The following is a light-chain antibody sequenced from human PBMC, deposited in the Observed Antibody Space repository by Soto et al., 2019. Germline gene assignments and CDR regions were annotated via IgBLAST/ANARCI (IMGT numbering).Light chain of an antibody. CDR1: QSVSSSY. CDR2: GAS. J-gene: IGKJ5*01. V-gene: IGKV3-20*01. Sequence: EIVLTQSPGTLSLSPGKRATLSCTASQSVSSSYLAWYQQKPGQAPRLLIYGASGRATGIPDMFSGSGSGTDFTLTISRLEPEDFAVYYCQQYGSSPTGSFVQGTRLEIK. CDR3: QQYGSSPTGS.